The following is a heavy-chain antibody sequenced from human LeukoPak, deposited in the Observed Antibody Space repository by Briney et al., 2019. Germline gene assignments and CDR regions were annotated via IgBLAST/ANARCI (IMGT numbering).Heavy chain of an antibody. CDR2: LYYSGSI. D-gene: IGHD4-17*01. CDR3: ARHRLDDYGDYFDY. CDR1: GGSISSYY. Sequence: SETLSLTCTVSGGSISSYYWSWIRQPPGKGLEWIGYLYYSGSINYNPPLKSRVTISVDTSKNQFSLKLSSVTAADTAVYYCARHRLDDYGDYFDYWGQGTLVTVSS. V-gene: IGHV4-59*08. J-gene: IGHJ4*02.